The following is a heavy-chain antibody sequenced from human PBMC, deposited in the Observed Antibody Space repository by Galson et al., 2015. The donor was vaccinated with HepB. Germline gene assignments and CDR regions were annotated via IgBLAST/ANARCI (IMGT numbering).Heavy chain of an antibody. Sequence: SLRLSCAASGFTFSSYGMHWVRQAPGKGLEWVAAISYDGSNKYYADSVKGRFTISRDNSKNTLYLQMNSLRAEDTAVYYCAKAGIAAATYYYYGMDVWGQGTTVTVSS. V-gene: IGHV3-30*18. J-gene: IGHJ6*02. CDR1: GFTFSSYG. D-gene: IGHD6-13*01. CDR2: ISYDGSNK. CDR3: AKAGIAAATYYYYGMDV.